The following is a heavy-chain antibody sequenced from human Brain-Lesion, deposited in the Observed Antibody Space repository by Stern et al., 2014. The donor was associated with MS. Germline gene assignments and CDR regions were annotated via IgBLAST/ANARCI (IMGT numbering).Heavy chain of an antibody. CDR3: ATYYYDSTGYNDF. J-gene: IGHJ4*02. CDR2: INPKSGGT. D-gene: IGHD3-22*01. V-gene: IGHV1-2*04. CDR1: GYTFTGYY. Sequence: QVQLLQSGAEVKKPGASVKVSCKASGYTFTGYYMHWGRQARGQGLEWMGWINPKSGGTNYAQKFQGWVTMTRDTSINTAYMELSRLRSDDTAVYYCATYYYDSTGYNDFWGQGTLVTVSS.